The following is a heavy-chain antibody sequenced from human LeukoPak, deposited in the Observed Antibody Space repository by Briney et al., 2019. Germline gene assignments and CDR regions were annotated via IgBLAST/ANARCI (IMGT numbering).Heavy chain of an antibody. V-gene: IGHV1-18*01. Sequence: ASVTVSCKASGYTFTSYGISWVRQAPGQGLEWMGWISAYNGNTNYAQKLQGRVNTTTDTSTSTAYMELTSLRSDDTAVYYCARSGDQLLHPYNWFDPWGQGTLVTVSS. CDR1: GYTFTSYG. D-gene: IGHD2-2*01. CDR3: ARSGDQLLHPYNWFDP. J-gene: IGHJ5*02. CDR2: ISAYNGNT.